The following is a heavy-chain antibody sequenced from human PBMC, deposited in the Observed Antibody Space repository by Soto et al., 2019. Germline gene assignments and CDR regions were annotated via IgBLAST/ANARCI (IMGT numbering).Heavy chain of an antibody. D-gene: IGHD2-8*01. V-gene: IGHV4-30-4*01. CDR1: GDSISSDGYH. CDR2: IYNGGRT. Sequence: SETLSLTCTVSGDSISSDGYHWSWIRQSPGKGLEWIGYIYNGGRTFYRPTLESRINMSLDATKNSYSLRLTFVTAADTAVYYCARAPVGMDSINFFDHWGQGILVTVSS. J-gene: IGHJ4*02. CDR3: ARAPVGMDSINFFDH.